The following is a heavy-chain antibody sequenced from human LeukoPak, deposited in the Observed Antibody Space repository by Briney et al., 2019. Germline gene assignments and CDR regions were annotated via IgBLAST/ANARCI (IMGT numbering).Heavy chain of an antibody. CDR1: GGPISSSSYY. D-gene: IGHD3-22*01. J-gene: IGHJ3*02. V-gene: IGHV4-39*07. Sequence: PSETLSLTCTVSGGPISSSSYYWGWIRQPPGKGLEWIGSVYYSGSTYYNPSLKSRVTISVDTSKNQFSLKLSSVTAADTAVYYCARVSGITMIVVVITDAFDIWGQGTMVTVSS. CDR2: VYYSGST. CDR3: ARVSGITMIVVVITDAFDI.